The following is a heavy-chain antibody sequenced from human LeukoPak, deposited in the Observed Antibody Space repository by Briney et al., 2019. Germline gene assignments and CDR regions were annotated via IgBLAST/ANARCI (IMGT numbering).Heavy chain of an antibody. CDR3: AKDHSTGGHWYFDL. V-gene: IGHV3-9*01. CDR1: GFTFSSYG. D-gene: IGHD2-8*02. CDR2: ISWNSGSI. J-gene: IGHJ2*01. Sequence: GGSLRLSCAASGFTFSSYGMHWVRQAPGKGLEWVSGISWNSGSIGYADSVKGRFTISRDSAKNSLYLQMNSLRPEDTALYYCAKDHSTGGHWYFDLWGRGTLVTVSS.